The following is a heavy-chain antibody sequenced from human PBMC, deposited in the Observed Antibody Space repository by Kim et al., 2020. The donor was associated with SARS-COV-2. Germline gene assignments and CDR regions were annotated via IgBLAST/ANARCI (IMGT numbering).Heavy chain of an antibody. V-gene: IGHV3-66*01. J-gene: IGHJ1*01. D-gene: IGHD3-22*01. Sequence: AESVKGRLIISRDHSKNTLYLQMNSLRAEDTAVYYCATVVFYYDAGYFKNWGQGTLVIVSS. CDR3: ATVVFYYDAGYFKN.